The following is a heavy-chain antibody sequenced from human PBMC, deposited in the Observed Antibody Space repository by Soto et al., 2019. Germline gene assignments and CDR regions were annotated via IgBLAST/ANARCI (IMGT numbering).Heavy chain of an antibody. CDR1: GFTFSSYA. Sequence: GGSLRLSCAASGFTFSSYAMSWVRQAPGKGLEWVSGISGSGDSTYYADSVKGRFTISRDNSKKTLYLQMNSLRAEDTAVYYCAKGVPGIAVAGTGYFQHWGQGTLVTVSS. CDR3: AKGVPGIAVAGTGYFQH. V-gene: IGHV3-23*01. CDR2: ISGSGDST. J-gene: IGHJ1*01. D-gene: IGHD6-19*01.